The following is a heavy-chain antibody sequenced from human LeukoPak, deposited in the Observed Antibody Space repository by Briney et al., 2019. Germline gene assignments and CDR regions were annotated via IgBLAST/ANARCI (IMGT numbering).Heavy chain of an antibody. Sequence: PSETLPLTCTVSGGSISSSSYYWGWIRQPPGKGLEWIGSIYYSGSTYYNPSLKSRVTISVDTSKNQFSLKLSSVTAADTAVYYCARHYDGYKRQYNWFDPWGQGTLVTVSS. CDR2: IYYSGST. J-gene: IGHJ5*02. V-gene: IGHV4-39*01. D-gene: IGHD5-24*01. CDR1: GGSISSSSYY. CDR3: ARHYDGYKRQYNWFDP.